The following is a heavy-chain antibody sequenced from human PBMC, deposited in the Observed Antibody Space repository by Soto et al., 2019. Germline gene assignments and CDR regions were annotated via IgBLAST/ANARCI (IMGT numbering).Heavy chain of an antibody. J-gene: IGHJ6*02. D-gene: IGHD4-17*01. CDR1: GGSISSYY. Sequence: PSETLSLTCTVSGGSISSYYWSWIRQPPGKGLEWIGYIYYSGSTNYNPSLKSRVTISVDTSKNQFSLKLSSVTAADTAVYYCARVPSLPTVVTPYYSYGMDVWGQGTTVTVSS. CDR3: ARVPSLPTVVTPYYSYGMDV. V-gene: IGHV4-59*01. CDR2: IYYSGST.